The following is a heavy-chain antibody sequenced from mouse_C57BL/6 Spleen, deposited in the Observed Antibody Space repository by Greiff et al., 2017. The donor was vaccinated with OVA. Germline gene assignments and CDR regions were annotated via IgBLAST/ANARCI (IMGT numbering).Heavy chain of an antibody. Sequence: EVQLQQSGPELVKPGASVKISCKASGYTFTDYYMNWVKQSHGKSLEWIGDINPNNGGTSYNQKFKGKATLTVDKSSSTAYMELRSLTSEDSAVYYCARDDYHLPGYWGQATSVTVSS. J-gene: IGHJ4*01. CDR2: INPNNGGT. D-gene: IGHD2-4*01. CDR3: ARDDYHLPGY. CDR1: GYTFTDYY. V-gene: IGHV1-26*01.